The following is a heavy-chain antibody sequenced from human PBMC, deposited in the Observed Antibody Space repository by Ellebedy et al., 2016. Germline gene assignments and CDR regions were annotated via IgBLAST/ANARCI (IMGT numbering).Heavy chain of an antibody. CDR3: AREGFKWGSGSGFNWFDP. CDR1: GFTFSAYG. Sequence: GGSLRLSCVASGFTFSAYGMHWVRQAPGKGLEWVAVLSYDGTKTYYADSVKGRFSISKDNSNNTLFLQMNSLRREDTAVYYCAREGFKWGSGSGFNWFDPWGQGTLVTVSS. CDR2: LSYDGTKT. D-gene: IGHD3-10*01. V-gene: IGHV3-30*04. J-gene: IGHJ5*02.